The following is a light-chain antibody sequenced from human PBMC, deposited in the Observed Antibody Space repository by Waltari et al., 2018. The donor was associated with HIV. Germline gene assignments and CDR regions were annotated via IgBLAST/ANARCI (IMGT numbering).Light chain of an antibody. CDR2: RNA. CDR3: ASWDDALSSWL. V-gene: IGLV1-47*01. CDR1: SSNVGKNS. J-gene: IGLJ6*01. Sequence: QSGLSQPPSTSRPPGQRVVISCSGRSSNVGKNSVSWFQQVSGAAPRLLIYRNARRPSGVPDRFTAAKSGTSASLVISGLRSDDEAEYFCASWDDALSSWLFGGGTRLTVL.